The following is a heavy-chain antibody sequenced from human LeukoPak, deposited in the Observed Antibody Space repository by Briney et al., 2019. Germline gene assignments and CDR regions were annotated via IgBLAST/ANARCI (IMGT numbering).Heavy chain of an antibody. CDR1: GVAISRGGYA. CDR2: IYHSGST. Sequence: SSETLSLTCAVSGVAISRGGYAWNWIRQPPGKGLEWIAYIYHSGSTYYNPSLKSRVTISVDTSKNQFSLKLSSVTAADTAVYYCAINPIYCSGGSCYSVWGQGTLVTVSS. D-gene: IGHD2-15*01. V-gene: IGHV4-30-2*01. CDR3: AINPIYCSGGSCYSV. J-gene: IGHJ4*02.